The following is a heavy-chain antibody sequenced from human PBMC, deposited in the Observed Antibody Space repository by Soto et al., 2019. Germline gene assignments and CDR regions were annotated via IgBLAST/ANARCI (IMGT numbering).Heavy chain of an antibody. V-gene: IGHV3-48*02. CDR1: GFTFSSYS. J-gene: IGHJ6*02. Sequence: VQLVESGGGLVQPGGSLRLSCAASGFTFSSYSMNWVRQAPGKGLEWVSYISSSSTIYYADSVKGQFTISRDNAKNSLYLQMNSLRDEDTAVYYCARDMGSRFYYCGMDVWGQGTTVTVSS. D-gene: IGHD2-15*01. CDR3: ARDMGSRFYYCGMDV. CDR2: ISSSSTI.